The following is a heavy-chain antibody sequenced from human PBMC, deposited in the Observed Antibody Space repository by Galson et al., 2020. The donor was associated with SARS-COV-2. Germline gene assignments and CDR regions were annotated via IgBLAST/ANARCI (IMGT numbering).Heavy chain of an antibody. D-gene: IGHD2-15*01. V-gene: IGHV4-39*01. CDR3: ARRGGTVAAQHFDR. Sequence: SETLSLTCTVSGGSISTTSYSWGRNRQPPGKGLEWIGTIYYSGTTYYNPSLRSRVTISVDTYTNQFSLKPNSVTAADTAVYYCARRGGTVAAQHFDRWGRGTLVTVSS. CDR1: GGSISTTSYS. CDR2: IYYSGTT. J-gene: IGHJ2*01.